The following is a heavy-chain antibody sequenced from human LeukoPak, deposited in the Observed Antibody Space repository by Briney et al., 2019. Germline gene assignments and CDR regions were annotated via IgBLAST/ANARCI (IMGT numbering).Heavy chain of an antibody. CDR3: ASTAMVTIFDY. V-gene: IGHV3-66*01. Sequence: GGSLRLSCAASGFTVSSNYMSWVRQAPGKGLEWVSVIYSGGSTYYADSVKGRFTISRDNSKNTLYLQMNSLGAEDTAVYYCASTAMVTIFDYWGQGTLVTVSS. J-gene: IGHJ4*02. D-gene: IGHD5-18*01. CDR1: GFTVSSNY. CDR2: IYSGGST.